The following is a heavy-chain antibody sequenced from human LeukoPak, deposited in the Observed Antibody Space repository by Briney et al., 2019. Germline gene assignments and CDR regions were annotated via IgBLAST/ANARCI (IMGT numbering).Heavy chain of an antibody. CDR2: IYYSGST. D-gene: IGHD4-17*01. CDR1: GGSISSSSYY. CDR3: ARHLNDYGDYMLDY. V-gene: IGHV4-61*05. Sequence: PSETLSLTCTVSGGSISSSSYYWGWIRQPPGKGLEWIGYIYYSGSTNYNPSLKSRVTISVDTSKNQFSLKLSSVTAADTAVYYCARHLNDYGDYMLDYWGQGTLVTVSS. J-gene: IGHJ4*02.